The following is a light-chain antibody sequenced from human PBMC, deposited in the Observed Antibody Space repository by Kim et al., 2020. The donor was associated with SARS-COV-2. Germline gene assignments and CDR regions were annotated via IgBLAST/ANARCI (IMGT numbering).Light chain of an antibody. V-gene: IGKV3-11*01. CDR3: QQRRQWPVT. CDR2: AAS. CDR1: QGLGSQ. Sequence: CCQVERAAPSCSASQGLGSQLAWYQKKPGQAPRLVIYAASDRATGIPARLSGSGSGTDFTLTISSLEPEDFAVYFCQQRRQWPVTFGRGTKVDIK. J-gene: IGKJ1*01.